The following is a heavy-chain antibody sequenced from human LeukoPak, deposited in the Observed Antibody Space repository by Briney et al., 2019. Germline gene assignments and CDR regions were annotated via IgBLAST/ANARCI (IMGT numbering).Heavy chain of an antibody. CDR1: GGSISSSNW. V-gene: IGHV4-4*02. J-gene: IGHJ4*02. D-gene: IGHD6-19*01. CDR2: IYHSGNS. CDR3: ARVEGSAVAGFFDY. Sequence: TSGTLSLTCAVSGGSISSSNWWSWVRQPPGKGLEWIGEIYHSGNSNCNPSLKSRVTISVDKSKNYFSLKLSSVTAADTAVYYCARVEGSAVAGFFDYWGQGTLVTVSS.